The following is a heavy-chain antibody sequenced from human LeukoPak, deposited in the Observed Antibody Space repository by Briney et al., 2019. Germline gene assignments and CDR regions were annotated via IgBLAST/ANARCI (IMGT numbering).Heavy chain of an antibody. V-gene: IGHV1-69*13. D-gene: IGHD3-10*01. J-gene: IGHJ4*02. CDR2: IIPIFGTA. CDR1: GGTFSSYA. Sequence: SVKVSSKASGGTFSSYAISWVRQAPGQGLEWMGGIIPIFGTADYAQKFQGRVTITADESTSTAYMELNSLRSEDTAVYYCARDPSMIRGENTPYFDYWGQGTLVTVSS. CDR3: ARDPSMIRGENTPYFDY.